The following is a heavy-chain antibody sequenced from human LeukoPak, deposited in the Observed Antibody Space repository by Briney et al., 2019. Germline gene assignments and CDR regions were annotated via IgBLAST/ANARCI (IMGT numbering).Heavy chain of an antibody. V-gene: IGHV3-53*01. J-gene: IGHJ4*02. Sequence: GSLRLSCAASGFTVSSNYMSWVRQAPGKGLEWVSVIYSGGSTYYADSVKGRFTISRDNSKNTLYLQMNSLRAEDTAVYYCAGSLPGLPRYYWGQGTLVTVSS. CDR3: AGSLPGLPRYY. CDR2: IYSGGST. CDR1: GFTVSSNY. D-gene: IGHD1-26*01.